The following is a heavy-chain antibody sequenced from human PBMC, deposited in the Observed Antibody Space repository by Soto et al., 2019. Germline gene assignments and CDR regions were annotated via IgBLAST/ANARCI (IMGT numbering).Heavy chain of an antibody. CDR1: GFTFSSYA. CDR3: AKDNMITFGGVIPYYFEY. V-gene: IGHV3-23*01. D-gene: IGHD3-16*02. CDR2: ISGSGGST. Sequence: GGSLRLSCAASGFTFSSYAVSWVRQAPGKGLEWVSAISGSGGSTYYADSVKGRFTISRDNSKNTLYLQMNSLRAEDTAVYYCAKDNMITFGGVIPYYFEYWGQGTLVTVSS. J-gene: IGHJ4*02.